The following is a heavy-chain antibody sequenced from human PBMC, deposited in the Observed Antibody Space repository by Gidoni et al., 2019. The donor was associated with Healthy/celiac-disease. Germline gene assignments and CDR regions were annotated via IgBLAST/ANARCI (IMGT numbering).Heavy chain of an antibody. Sequence: QVQLVQSGAEVKKPGSSLTFSCKASGGTFSSYAISWVRQAPGQGLEWMGGIIPICGTANYAQKFQGRVTITADESTSTAYMELSSLRSEDTAVYYCARGDQLLYSDAFDIWGQGTMVTVSS. J-gene: IGHJ3*02. CDR3: ARGDQLLYSDAFDI. D-gene: IGHD2-2*02. CDR2: IIPICGTA. V-gene: IGHV1-69*01. CDR1: GGTFSSYA.